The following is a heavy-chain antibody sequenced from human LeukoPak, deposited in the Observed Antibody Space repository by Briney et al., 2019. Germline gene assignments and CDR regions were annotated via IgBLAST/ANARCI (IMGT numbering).Heavy chain of an antibody. CDR1: GGSISRSSYY. CDR2: IYYSGST. V-gene: IGHV4-39*01. J-gene: IGHJ4*02. D-gene: IGHD3-3*01. Sequence: KPSETLSLTCTVSGGSISRSSYYWGWIRQPQGKGLEWIGSIYYSGSTYYNPSLKSRITISVDTSKNQFSLKLSSVTAADTAVYYCASRITIFGVVAYFDYWGQGTLVTVSS. CDR3: ASRITIFGVVAYFDY.